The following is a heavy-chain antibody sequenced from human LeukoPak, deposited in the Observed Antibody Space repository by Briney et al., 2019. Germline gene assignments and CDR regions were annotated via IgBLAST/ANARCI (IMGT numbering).Heavy chain of an antibody. Sequence: ASVKASCKASGYTFTSYYMHWVRQAPGQGLEWMGIINPSGGSTSYAQKFQGRVTMTRDTSTSTVYMELSSLRSEDTAVYYCARDKGITIFGVAKYYFDYWGQGTLVTVSS. CDR2: INPSGGST. J-gene: IGHJ4*02. V-gene: IGHV1-46*01. CDR1: GYTFTSYY. CDR3: ARDKGITIFGVAKYYFDY. D-gene: IGHD3-3*01.